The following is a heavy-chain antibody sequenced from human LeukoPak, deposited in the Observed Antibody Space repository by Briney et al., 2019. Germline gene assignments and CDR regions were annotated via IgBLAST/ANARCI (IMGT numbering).Heavy chain of an antibody. CDR1: GGSISPYY. D-gene: IGHD2-15*01. Sequence: SETLSLTCTVSGGSISPYYWSWIRQSPGKGLEWIAHIYYSGITSHNPSLKSRVTISVDTSKNQFSLKLSSVTAADTAVYYCARAVVVAARPSYYYGMDVWGQGTTVTVSS. CDR2: IYYSGIT. CDR3: ARAVVVAARPSYYYGMDV. V-gene: IGHV4-59*12. J-gene: IGHJ6*02.